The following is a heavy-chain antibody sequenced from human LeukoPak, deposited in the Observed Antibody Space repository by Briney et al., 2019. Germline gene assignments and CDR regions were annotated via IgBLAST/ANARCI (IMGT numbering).Heavy chain of an antibody. CDR2: ISGSGGST. D-gene: IGHD5-12*01. V-gene: IGHV3-23*01. J-gene: IGHJ1*01. Sequence: GGSLRLSCAASGFTFSSYAMSWVRQAPRKGLERVSAISGSGGSTYYADSVKGRFTISRDNSKNTLYLQMNSLRAEDTAVYYCAKDQGGYLTSEYFQHWGQGTLVTVSS. CDR1: GFTFSSYA. CDR3: AKDQGGYLTSEYFQH.